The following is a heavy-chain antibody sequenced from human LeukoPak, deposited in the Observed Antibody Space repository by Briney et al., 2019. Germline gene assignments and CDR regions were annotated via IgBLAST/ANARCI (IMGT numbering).Heavy chain of an antibody. J-gene: IGHJ6*04. Sequence: AGGSLRLSCAASGFTFSSYSMNWVRQAPGKGLEWVSYISSSGSTIYYADSVKGRFTISRDNAKNSLYLQMNSLRAEDTAVYYCAVLGITMIGGVWGKGTTVTISS. V-gene: IGHV3-48*04. CDR2: ISSSGSTI. CDR3: AVLGITMIGGV. D-gene: IGHD3-10*02. CDR1: GFTFSSYS.